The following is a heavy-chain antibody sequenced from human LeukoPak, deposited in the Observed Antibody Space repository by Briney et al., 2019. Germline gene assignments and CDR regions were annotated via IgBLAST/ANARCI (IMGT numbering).Heavy chain of an antibody. D-gene: IGHD1-26*01. CDR3: ARGGYSGGHGAYYDY. V-gene: IGHV3-11*01. CDR2: ISSSGSII. J-gene: IGHJ4*02. CDR1: GFTFSDSY. Sequence: KTWGSLRLSCVVSGFTFSDSYMSWIRQAPGKGLEWVSYISSSGSIIYYADSVKGRFTISRDNAKNSLYLQMNSLRVEDTAVYYCARGGYSGGHGAYYDYWGQGTLVTVSS.